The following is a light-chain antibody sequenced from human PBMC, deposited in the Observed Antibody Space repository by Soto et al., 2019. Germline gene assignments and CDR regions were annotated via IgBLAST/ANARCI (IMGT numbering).Light chain of an antibody. CDR2: WAS. CDR3: QQYYVAPLT. V-gene: IGKV4-1*01. J-gene: IGKJ4*01. Sequence: DIVMTQSPDSLTVSLGETATINCKSSQSVLWSNSKNYLAWYQQKPGQSPKLLIYWASTRESGVPDRFSGSGSGTDFTLTISSLQAEDVAVYYCQQYYVAPLTFGGGTKVEI. CDR1: QSVLWSNSKNY.